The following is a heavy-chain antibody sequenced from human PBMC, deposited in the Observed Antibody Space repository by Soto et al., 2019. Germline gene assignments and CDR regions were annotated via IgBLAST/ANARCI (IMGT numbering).Heavy chain of an antibody. Sequence: GGSLTLSCAASGFTFSSYDMHWVRQATGKGLEWVSAIGTAGDTYYPGSVKGRFTISRENAKNSLYLQMNSLRAGDTAVYYCARASYDILTGYYHPTPAYYFDYWGQGTLVTVSS. CDR2: IGTAGDT. V-gene: IGHV3-13*01. D-gene: IGHD3-9*01. CDR3: ARASYDILTGYYHPTPAYYFDY. J-gene: IGHJ4*02. CDR1: GFTFSSYD.